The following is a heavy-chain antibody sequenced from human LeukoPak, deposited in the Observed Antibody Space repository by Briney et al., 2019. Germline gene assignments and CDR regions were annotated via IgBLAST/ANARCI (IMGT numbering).Heavy chain of an antibody. Sequence: PGGSLRLSCAASGFTFSSYSMNWVRQAPGKGLEWVSSISSGGDKTYYADSVKGRFTISRDNSKNILYLQMNSLRAEDTAMYYCAKEWKYSTTWYQYYFDHWGQGTLATVSS. CDR2: ISSGGDKT. D-gene: IGHD2-2*01. CDR1: GFTFSSYS. V-gene: IGHV3-21*04. J-gene: IGHJ4*02. CDR3: AKEWKYSTTWYQYYFDH.